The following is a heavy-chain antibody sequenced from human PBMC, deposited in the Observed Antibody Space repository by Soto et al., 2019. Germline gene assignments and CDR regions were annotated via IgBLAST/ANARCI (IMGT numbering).Heavy chain of an antibody. V-gene: IGHV3-48*01. D-gene: IGHD3-10*01. Sequence: GGSLRLSCAASGFTFSSYSMNWVRQAPGKGLEWVSYISSSSSTIYYADSVKGRFTISRDNAKNSLYLQMNSLRAEDTAVYYCAREGSPPLWFGTDLIDYWGQGTLVTVSS. CDR1: GFTFSSYS. J-gene: IGHJ4*02. CDR3: AREGSPPLWFGTDLIDY. CDR2: ISSSSSTI.